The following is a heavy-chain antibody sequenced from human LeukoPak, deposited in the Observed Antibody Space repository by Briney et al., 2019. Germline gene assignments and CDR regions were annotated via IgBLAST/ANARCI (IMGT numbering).Heavy chain of an antibody. V-gene: IGHV3-74*01. CDR1: GFTFSSYW. CDR2: INSDGSST. D-gene: IGHD4-17*01. J-gene: IGHJ4*02. Sequence: QPGGSLRLSCAASGFTFSSYWMHWVRQAPGKGLVWVSRINSDGSSTSYADSVKGRFTISRDNAKNTLYLQMNSLRAEDTAVYYCARDASTRYGDYPLDYWGQGTLVTVSS. CDR3: ARDASTRYGDYPLDY.